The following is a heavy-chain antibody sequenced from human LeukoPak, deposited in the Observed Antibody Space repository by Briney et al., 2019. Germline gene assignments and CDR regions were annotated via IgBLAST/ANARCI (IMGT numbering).Heavy chain of an antibody. D-gene: IGHD2-2*01. CDR1: GFTFSSYA. J-gene: IGHJ4*02. CDR2: IGGSGGST. V-gene: IGHV3-23*01. CDR3: AKDPARSAAYYFDY. Sequence: GGSLRLSCAASGFTFSSYAMSWVRRAAGKGLEWVSAIGGSGGSTYYADSVKGRFTISRDNSKNTLYLQMNSLRAEDTAVYYCAKDPARSAAYYFDYWGQGTLVTVSS.